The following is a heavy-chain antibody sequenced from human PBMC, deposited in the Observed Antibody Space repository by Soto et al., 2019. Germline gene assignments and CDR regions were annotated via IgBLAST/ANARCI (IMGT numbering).Heavy chain of an antibody. CDR1: GGTFSSYA. CDR3: ASPSGYYDFWIGSPPYYYYGMVA. J-gene: IGHJ6*02. V-gene: IGHV1-69*13. CDR2: IIPIFGTA. D-gene: IGHD3-3*01. Sequence: SVNGSCKASGGTFSSYAISWVRQAPGQGLEWMGGIIPIFGTANYAQKFQGRVTITADESTSTAYMELSSLRSEDTAVYYCASPSGYYDFWIGSPPYYYYGMVAWGQGLTVNVSS.